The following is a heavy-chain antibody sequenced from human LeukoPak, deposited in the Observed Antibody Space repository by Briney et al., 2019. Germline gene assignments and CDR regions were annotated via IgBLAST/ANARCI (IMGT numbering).Heavy chain of an antibody. CDR3: ARDRGEMATIGLGNY. Sequence: PGGSLRLSCAASGFTFSSYTMNWVRQAPGKGLEWISSIISSGSYIYYADSVKGRFTISRDNSKNSLYLQVHSLSAEDTAVYYCARDRGEMATIGLGNYWGQGTLVTVSS. D-gene: IGHD5-24*01. J-gene: IGHJ4*02. CDR1: GFTFSSYT. CDR2: IISSGSYI. V-gene: IGHV3-21*01.